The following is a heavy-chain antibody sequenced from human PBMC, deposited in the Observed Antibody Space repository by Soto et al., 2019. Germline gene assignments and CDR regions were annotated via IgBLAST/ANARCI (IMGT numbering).Heavy chain of an antibody. V-gene: IGHV3-23*01. CDR2: ISGIGGST. Sequence: GGSLRLSYAASGFTFSSYAMSWVRQAPGKGLEWVSAISGIGGSTYYADSVKGRFTISRDNSKNTLYLQMNSLKTEDTAVYYCCRPIYYNNLAPHWGQGTLVTVSS. CDR3: CRPIYYNNLAPH. CDR1: GFTFSSYA. D-gene: IGHD3-10*01. J-gene: IGHJ4*02.